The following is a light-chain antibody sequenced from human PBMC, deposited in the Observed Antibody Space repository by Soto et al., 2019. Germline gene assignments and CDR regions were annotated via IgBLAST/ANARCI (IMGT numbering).Light chain of an antibody. CDR1: QSINDW. V-gene: IGKV1-5*03. J-gene: IGKJ1*01. CDR2: KAS. CDR3: QHWHGFSWT. Sequence: DIQMTQSPSTLSASVGDRVTITCRASQSINDWVAWYQQKPGRAPKFLIYKASNLESGVPSRFSGSGSGTKFTLTISSLQPDDFATYYCQHWHGFSWTFGQGTKVEIK.